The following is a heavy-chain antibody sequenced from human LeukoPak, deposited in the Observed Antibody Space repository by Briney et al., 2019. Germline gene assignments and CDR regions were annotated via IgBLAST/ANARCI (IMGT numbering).Heavy chain of an antibody. J-gene: IGHJ3*02. D-gene: IGHD2-15*01. Sequence: ASVKVSCKASGGTFSSYTISWVRQDPGQGLEWMGRIIPIFGTANYAQKFQGRVTITTDESTSTAYMELSSLRSEDTAVYYCANRIPGHPAEDAFDIWGQGTIVTASS. V-gene: IGHV1-69*05. CDR1: GGTFSSYT. CDR2: IIPIFGTA. CDR3: ANRIPGHPAEDAFDI.